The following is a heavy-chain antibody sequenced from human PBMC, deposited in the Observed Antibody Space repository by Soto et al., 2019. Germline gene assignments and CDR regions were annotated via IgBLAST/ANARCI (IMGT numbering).Heavy chain of an antibody. CDR1: GGSFSGYY. D-gene: IGHD6-13*01. V-gene: IGHV4-34*01. CDR2: INHSGST. Sequence: PSETLSLTCAVYGGSFSGYYWSWIRQPPGKGLEWIGEINHSGSTNYNPSLKSRVTISVDTSKNQFSLKLSSVTAADTAVYYCASLVAAALRYWGQGTLVTSPQ. J-gene: IGHJ4*02. CDR3: ASLVAAALRY.